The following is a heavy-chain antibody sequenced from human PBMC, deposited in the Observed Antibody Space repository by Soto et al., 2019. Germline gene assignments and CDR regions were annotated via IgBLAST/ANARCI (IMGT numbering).Heavy chain of an antibody. Sequence: VPLVESGGGVVQPGRSLRLSCAASGFTFSSYAMHWVRQAPGKGLEWVASISYDGSNKYYADSVKGRFTISRDNSKNTLYLQMNSLRAEDTAVYYCARDLSRSGYYTSSFDIWGQGTMVTVSS. CDR1: GFTFSSYA. CDR3: ARDLSRSGYYTSSFDI. CDR2: ISYDGSNK. J-gene: IGHJ3*02. D-gene: IGHD3-3*01. V-gene: IGHV3-30-3*01.